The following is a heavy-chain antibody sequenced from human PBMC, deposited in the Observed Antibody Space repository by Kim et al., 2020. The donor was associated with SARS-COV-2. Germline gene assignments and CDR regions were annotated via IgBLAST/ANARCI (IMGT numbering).Heavy chain of an antibody. D-gene: IGHD2-15*01. CDR3: ARDPGFAVVVVAALDY. J-gene: IGHJ4*02. V-gene: IGHV1-18*01. Sequence: KLQGRVTMTTDTSTSTAYMELRSLRSDDTAVYYCARDPGFAVVVVAALDYWGQGTLVTVSS.